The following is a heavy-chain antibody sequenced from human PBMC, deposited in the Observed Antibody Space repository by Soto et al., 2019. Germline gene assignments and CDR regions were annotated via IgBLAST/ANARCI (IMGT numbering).Heavy chain of an antibody. CDR3: ALLSSGGFDP. CDR1: GGSISSYY. CDR2: IYYSAST. Sequence: QVQLQESGPGLVKPSATLSLTCTVSGGSISSYYWSWIRQPPGKGLEWIGYIYYSASTNYNPSLKSRVTISVDTSKNQFSLKLSSVTAADTAVYYCALLSSGGFDPWGQGTLVTVSS. J-gene: IGHJ5*02. D-gene: IGHD6-19*01. V-gene: IGHV4-59*01.